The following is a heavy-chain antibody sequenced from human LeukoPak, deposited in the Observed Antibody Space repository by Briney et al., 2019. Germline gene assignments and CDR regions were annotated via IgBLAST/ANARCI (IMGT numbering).Heavy chain of an antibody. D-gene: IGHD5-24*01. J-gene: IGHJ3*01. CDR2: FIAYDGGP. CDR1: GFTFPASG. V-gene: IGHV1-18*01. Sequence: GSVKVSCRASGFTFPASGLSWVPRSPGQGREGLGWFIAYDGGPKYAQRFQGRLSLTTETSTPTAYMEAGSLRYDETSVYYRARLARYNLLEAPDAWGQGTRVTVSS. CDR3: ARLARYNLLEAPDA.